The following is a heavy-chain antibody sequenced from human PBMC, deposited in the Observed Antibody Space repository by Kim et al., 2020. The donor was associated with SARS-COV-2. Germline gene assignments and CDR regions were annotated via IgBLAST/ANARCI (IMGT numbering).Heavy chain of an antibody. CDR1: GLTYSTNA. CDR3: AKRMDV. Sequence: GGSLRLSCVISGLTYSTNAMTWVRQAPGKGLEWVSVITASGDNTYYTDSVKGRFTISRDNSRNTVYLQMNSLRAEDTAVYYCAKRMDVWGKGTTVIDSS. J-gene: IGHJ6*03. CDR2: ITASGDNT. V-gene: IGHV3-23*01.